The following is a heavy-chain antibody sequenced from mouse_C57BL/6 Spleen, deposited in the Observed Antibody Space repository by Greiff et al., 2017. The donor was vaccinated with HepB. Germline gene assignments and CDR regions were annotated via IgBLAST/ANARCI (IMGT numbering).Heavy chain of an antibody. CDR3: ARRGYYDYDEPLAY. D-gene: IGHD2-4*01. V-gene: IGHV1-64*01. CDR2: IHPNSGST. CDR1: GYTFTSYW. J-gene: IGHJ3*01. Sequence: QVQLQQPGAELVKPGASVKLSCKASGYTFTSYWMHWVKQRPGQGLEWIGMIHPNSGSTNYNEKFKSKATLTVDKSSSTAYMQLSSLTSEDSAVFYCARRGYYDYDEPLAYWGQGTLVTVSA.